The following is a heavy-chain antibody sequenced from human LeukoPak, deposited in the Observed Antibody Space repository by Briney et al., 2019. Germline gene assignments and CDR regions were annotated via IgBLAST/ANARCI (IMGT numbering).Heavy chain of an antibody. CDR1: GFTFSSYE. CDR3: ARVRFGQWLVLVDY. Sequence: GGSLRLSCAASGFTFSSYEMNWVRQAPGKGLEWVSYISSSGSTIYYADSVKGRFNLSRDNAKNSLYVQMNSLRAEDTAVYYCARVRFGQWLVLVDYWGQGTLVTVSS. V-gene: IGHV3-48*03. J-gene: IGHJ4*02. CDR2: ISSSGSTI. D-gene: IGHD6-19*01.